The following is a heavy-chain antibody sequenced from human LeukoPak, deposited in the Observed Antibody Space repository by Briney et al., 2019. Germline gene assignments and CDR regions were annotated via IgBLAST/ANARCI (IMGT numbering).Heavy chain of an antibody. CDR2: IIPIFGTA. CDR1: GGTFSSYA. Sequence: ASVKVSCKASGGTFSSYAISWVRQAPGQGLEWMGGIIPIFGTANYAQKFQGRVTITADESTSTAYVELSSLRSEDTAVYYCARDLALSSRDDYYYYYYMDVWGKGTTVTVSS. CDR3: ARDLALSSRDDYYYYYYMDV. D-gene: IGHD3-3*02. J-gene: IGHJ6*03. V-gene: IGHV1-69*13.